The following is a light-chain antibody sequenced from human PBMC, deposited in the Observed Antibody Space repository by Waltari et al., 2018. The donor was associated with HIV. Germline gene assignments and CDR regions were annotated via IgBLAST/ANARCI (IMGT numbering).Light chain of an antibody. CDR1: NIGAKS. V-gene: IGLV3-21*02. CDR2: DDV. CDR3: QVWDMTSDHFV. Sequence: SYVLTQPTSVSVAPGQTARITCGGNNIGAKSVHWYRRRLGQTPALVVYDDVERPSGMSDRISGANSGNTATLLITGAEVGDEAEYYCQVWDMTSDHFVFGPGTTVTVL. J-gene: IGLJ1*01.